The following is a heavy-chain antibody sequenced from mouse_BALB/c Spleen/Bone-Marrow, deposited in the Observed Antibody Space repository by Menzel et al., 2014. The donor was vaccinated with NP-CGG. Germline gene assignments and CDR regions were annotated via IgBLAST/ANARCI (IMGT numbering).Heavy chain of an antibody. V-gene: IGHV2-9*02. J-gene: IGHJ1*01. CDR2: IWAGGST. CDR1: GFSLTGYG. CDR3: ARVYLWYFDV. D-gene: IGHD2-3*01. Sequence: QVQLKESGPGLVAPSQSLSITCTVSGFSLTGYGVHWVRQPPGKGLEWLGVIWAGGSTNYNSALMSRLSISKDNSKSQVFLKMNSLQTDDTAMYYCARVYLWYFDVWGAGTTVTVSS.